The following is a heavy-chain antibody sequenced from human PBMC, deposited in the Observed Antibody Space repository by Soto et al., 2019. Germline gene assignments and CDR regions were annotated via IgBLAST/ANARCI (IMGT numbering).Heavy chain of an antibody. CDR1: GVSITTNGYS. D-gene: IGHD3-10*01. J-gene: IGHJ4*02. CDR3: PNYPASAKYYFDY. V-gene: IGHV4-30-2*01. CDR2: IYPSGTI. Sequence: SETLSLTCAVSGVSITTNGYSWSWIRQPPGKGLEWIGYIYPSGTIFYNPSLNSRVTISADASNNQFSLKLTSVTAADTAVSFCPNYPASAKYYFDYCGRGTLVTVSS.